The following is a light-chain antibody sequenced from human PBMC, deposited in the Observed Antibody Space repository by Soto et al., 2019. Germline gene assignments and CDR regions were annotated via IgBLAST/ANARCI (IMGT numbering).Light chain of an antibody. V-gene: IGKV1-6*01. CDR2: DTY. CDR1: QDIGND. CDR3: LQDNMYPLT. Sequence: ASQMTQSPSSLSASVGDRVTITCRASQDIGNDLGWYQQKPGKAPKVLIYDTYTLQSGVPSRFSGSRSGTDFTLTISSLQPEDIATYYCLQDNMYPLTFGGGTKVDIK. J-gene: IGKJ4*01.